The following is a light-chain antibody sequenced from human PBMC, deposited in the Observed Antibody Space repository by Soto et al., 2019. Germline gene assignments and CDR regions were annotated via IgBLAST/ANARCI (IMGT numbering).Light chain of an antibody. CDR2: ATS. J-gene: IGKJ3*01. Sequence: EIVLTQSPATLSLSPGERATLSCRASQNINSYLAWYQQKPGQAPRLLIYATSNRATGIPARFSGSRSGTAVTLSIRSLEPEDFAVYSVHQRSNWPFTFGHGTKVDIK. V-gene: IGKV3-11*01. CDR1: QNINSY. CDR3: HQRSNWPFT.